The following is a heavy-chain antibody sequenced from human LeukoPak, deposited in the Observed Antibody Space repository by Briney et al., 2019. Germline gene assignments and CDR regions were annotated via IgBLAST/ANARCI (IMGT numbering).Heavy chain of an antibody. D-gene: IGHD4-23*01. Sequence: PSETLSLTCTLSGGSISRYFWNWIRQPPGQRLQWIGYISNTGITKYNPSLKSRVTISADTSKKQFSLILNSVTTADTAVYYCAKASVTTAVLFDSWGQGTLVAVSS. CDR3: AKASVTTAVLFDS. V-gene: IGHV4-59*01. J-gene: IGHJ4*02. CDR2: ISNTGIT. CDR1: GGSISRYF.